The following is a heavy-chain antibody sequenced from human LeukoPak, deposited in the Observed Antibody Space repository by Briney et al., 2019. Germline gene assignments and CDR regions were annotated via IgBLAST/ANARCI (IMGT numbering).Heavy chain of an antibody. CDR1: GFTFSSYW. CDR3: ASSYFDNSLHAYDI. Sequence: PGGSLRLSCAASGFTFSSYWMDWVRQAPGKGLEWVANIKQDGSEMYYVDSVKGRFTISRDNTKNSLFLHMSSLRAEDTALYFCASSYFDNSLHAYDIWGQGTMVTVSS. CDR2: IKQDGSEM. V-gene: IGHV3-7*01. D-gene: IGHD3-22*01. J-gene: IGHJ3*02.